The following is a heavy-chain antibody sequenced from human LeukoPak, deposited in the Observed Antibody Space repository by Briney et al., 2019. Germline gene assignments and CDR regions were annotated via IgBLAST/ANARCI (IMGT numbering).Heavy chain of an antibody. Sequence: GGSLRLSCAASGFTFNNYAMNWVRQAPGKGLEWVSSLSGSGVNTYYADSVKGRFTISRDNSKNTLYLQMNSLRAEDTAVYYCARDLRSSGYYAFDYWGQGTLVTVSS. CDR1: GFTFNNYA. J-gene: IGHJ4*02. CDR2: LSGSGVNT. D-gene: IGHD3-22*01. V-gene: IGHV3-23*01. CDR3: ARDLRSSGYYAFDY.